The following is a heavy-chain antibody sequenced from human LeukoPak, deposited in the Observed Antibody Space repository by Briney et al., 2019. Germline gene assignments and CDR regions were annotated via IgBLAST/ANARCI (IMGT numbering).Heavy chain of an antibody. V-gene: IGHV3-7*01. CDR3: ASAHYGDYEGFANPNF. J-gene: IGHJ4*02. Sequence: GSLRLSCAASGFTFSSYWMSWVRQAPGKGLEWVANIKQDGSERYYVDSVKGRFTIYRDNAKNSLYLQMNSLRAEDTAVYYCASAHYGDYEGFANPNFWGQGTLVTVSS. CDR1: GFTFSSYW. CDR2: IKQDGSER. D-gene: IGHD4-17*01.